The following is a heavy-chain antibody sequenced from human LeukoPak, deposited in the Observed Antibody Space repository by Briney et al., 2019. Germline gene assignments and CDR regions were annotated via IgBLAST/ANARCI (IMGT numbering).Heavy chain of an antibody. CDR2: IWHDGSNR. J-gene: IGHJ4*02. Sequence: GGSLRLSCTASGFSFSNYGMHWVRQAPGKGLEWVALIWHDGSNRYYAEAVKGRFTISRDNSKNMLYLQMSSLRAEDTAVYYCAKASVEPLIVLMVYAIPGGYFDYWGQGTLVTVSS. CDR1: GFSFSNYG. V-gene: IGHV3-33*03. CDR3: AKASVEPLIVLMVYAIPGGYFDY. D-gene: IGHD2-8*01.